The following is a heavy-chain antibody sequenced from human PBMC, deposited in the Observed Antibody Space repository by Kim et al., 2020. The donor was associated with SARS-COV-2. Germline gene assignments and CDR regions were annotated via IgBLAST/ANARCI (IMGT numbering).Heavy chain of an antibody. Sequence: YNPSLKSRVTIAVATSKNQFFRKLSSVTAADTAVYYCARGPGGQVRGPFDIWGQGTMVTVSS. CDR3: ARGPGGQVRGPFDI. V-gene: IGHV4-59*09. D-gene: IGHD2-15*01. J-gene: IGHJ3*02.